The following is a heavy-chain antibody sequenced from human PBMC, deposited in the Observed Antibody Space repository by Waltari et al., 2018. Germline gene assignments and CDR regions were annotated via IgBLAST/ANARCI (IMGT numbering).Heavy chain of an antibody. CDR1: GFSIRSHW. CDR3: AREASNDGFDI. V-gene: IGHV3-74*01. CDR2: INGDGSST. Sequence: EVQLVDSGGGLVQPGGSLRLSCAASGFSIRSHWMHWVRQAPGKGLVWVSRINGDGSSTRYADSVKGRFTISRDNAKNTLYLQMISLRAEDTAVYYCAREASNDGFDIWGQGTMVTVSS. J-gene: IGHJ3*02.